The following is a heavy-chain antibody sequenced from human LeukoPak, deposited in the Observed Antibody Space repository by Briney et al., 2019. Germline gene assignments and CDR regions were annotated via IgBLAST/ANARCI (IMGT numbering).Heavy chain of an antibody. V-gene: IGHV4-59*11. CDR2: LLDSVNT. J-gene: IGHJ4*02. Sequence: SETLSLTCTVSGGSISSHYWSWIRQTPGKGLEWIAYLLDSVNTKDNPSLQSRLTLSADTSKNQFSLRLSSVTAADTAVYYCATLKCGSIYGYFDFWGQGIKVTVSS. CDR1: GGSISSHY. D-gene: IGHD5-18*01. CDR3: ATLKCGSIYGYFDF.